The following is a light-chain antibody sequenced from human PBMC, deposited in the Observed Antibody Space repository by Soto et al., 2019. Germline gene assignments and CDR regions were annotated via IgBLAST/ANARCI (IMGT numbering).Light chain of an antibody. J-gene: IGLJ3*02. CDR3: SSYTTSTTWV. V-gene: IGLV2-18*02. Sequence: QSALTQPPSVSGSPGQSVTISCTGTSSDVGSYNRVSWYQQFPGAAPKLVIYEVSDRPSGVPDRFSGSKSGNTASLTISGLHAEDEADYYCSSYTTSTTWVFGGGTKLTVL. CDR1: SSDVGSYNR. CDR2: EVS.